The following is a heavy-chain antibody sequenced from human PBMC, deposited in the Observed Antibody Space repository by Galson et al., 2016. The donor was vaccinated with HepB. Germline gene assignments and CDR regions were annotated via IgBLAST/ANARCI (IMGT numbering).Heavy chain of an antibody. CDR1: GGSISNNY. CDR3: ARLPRGDYGWFDS. CDR2: IYYSGRA. D-gene: IGHD4-17*01. Sequence: SETLSLTCSVSGGSISNNYWSWIRQSPGKGLEWIGHIYYSGRANYNPSLKSRVTISVDTSKNQFSLRLISLTAADTAIYYCARLPRGDYGWFDSWGQGTLVTVSS. J-gene: IGHJ5*01. V-gene: IGHV4-59*01.